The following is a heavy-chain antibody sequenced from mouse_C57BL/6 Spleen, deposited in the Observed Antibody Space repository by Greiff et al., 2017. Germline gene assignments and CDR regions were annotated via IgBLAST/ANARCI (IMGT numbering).Heavy chain of an antibody. CDR2: IRDGGSYT. V-gene: IGHV5-4*01. J-gene: IGHJ4*01. CDR1: GFTFSSYA. Sequence: DVKLVESGGGLVKPGGSLKLSCAASGFTFSSYAMSWVRQTPEERLEWVATIRDGGSYTYYPDNVKGRFTISRDNAKNNLYLQMSHLQSEDTAMYYCARDRCITAVVMDAMDYWGQGTSVTVSS. D-gene: IGHD1-1*01. CDR3: ARDRCITAVVMDAMDY.